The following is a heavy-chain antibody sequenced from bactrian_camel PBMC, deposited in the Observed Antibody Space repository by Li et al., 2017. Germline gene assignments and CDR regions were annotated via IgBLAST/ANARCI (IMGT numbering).Heavy chain of an antibody. CDR3: ATRVMVAD. D-gene: IGHD7*01. V-gene: IGHV3S40*01. Sequence: VQLVESGGGSVQPGGSLRLTCSTSGFPFTTYDMSWLRQAPGKGLEWVSTIRSGGDNTYYLDSVKGRFTVSRDNAKNTMYLQLNSLESEDTAMYYCATRVMVADWGQGTQVTVS. J-gene: IGHJ4*01. CDR1: GFPFTTYD. CDR2: IRSGGDNT.